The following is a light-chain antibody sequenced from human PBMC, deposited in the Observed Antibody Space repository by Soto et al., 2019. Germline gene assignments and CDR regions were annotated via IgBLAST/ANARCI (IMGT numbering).Light chain of an antibody. Sequence: EIVMTQSPAALSVSPWERATLSCRASQSISSNLAWYQQKPGQAPRLLIYGVSTRATGIPARFSGSGSGTDFTLTISSLQSEDFAVYYCQQYNIWRSITFGPGTRLEIK. CDR3: QQYNIWRSIT. V-gene: IGKV3-15*01. CDR1: QSISSN. CDR2: GVS. J-gene: IGKJ5*01.